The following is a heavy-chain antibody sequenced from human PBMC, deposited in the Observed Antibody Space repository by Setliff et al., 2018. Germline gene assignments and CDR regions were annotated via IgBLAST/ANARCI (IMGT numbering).Heavy chain of an antibody. D-gene: IGHD4-4*01. CDR2: INPKTGGT. J-gene: IGHJ4*02. CDR3: ARGNSNYYLFDY. CDR1: GYTFTGYY. Sequence: ASVKVSCKASGYTFTGYYMHWVRQAPGQGLEWMGWINPKTGGTNLAQKFQGWVSMTRDTSITTAYMELSRLTSDDTAVYYCARGNSNYYLFDYWGQGTLVTVSS. V-gene: IGHV1-2*04.